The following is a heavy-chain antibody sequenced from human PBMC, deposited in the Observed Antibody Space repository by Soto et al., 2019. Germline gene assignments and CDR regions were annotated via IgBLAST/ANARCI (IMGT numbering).Heavy chain of an antibody. CDR2: INMDGSST. CDR1: GFIFSSDW. D-gene: IGHD2-15*01. J-gene: IGHJ4*02. Sequence: GSLRLSCAASGFIFSSDWMHWVRQAAGKGLEWVSRINMDGSSTNYADSVKGRFTISRDNAKNTLYLQMNSLRAEDTAVYYCAKLKLQAFHVVVAATNDYWGQGTLVTVSS. V-gene: IGHV3-74*01. CDR3: AKLKLQAFHVVVAATNDY.